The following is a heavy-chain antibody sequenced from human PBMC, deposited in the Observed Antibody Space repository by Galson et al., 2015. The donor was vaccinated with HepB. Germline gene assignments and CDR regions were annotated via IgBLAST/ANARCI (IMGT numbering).Heavy chain of an antibody. D-gene: IGHD7-27*01. CDR2: INPDGSST. CDR1: RFTFSHSW. Sequence: SLRLSCAASRFTFSHSWMHWVRQPPGKGLVWVSRINPDGSSTSYADSVKGRFTISRDNARNTLHLQLNSPTDEDTALYFCVSTNWGAPYYWGQGTLVTVSS. CDR3: VSTNWGAPYY. J-gene: IGHJ4*02. V-gene: IGHV3-74*01.